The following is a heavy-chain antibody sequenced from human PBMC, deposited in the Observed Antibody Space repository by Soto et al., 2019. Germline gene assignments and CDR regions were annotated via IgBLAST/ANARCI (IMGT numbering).Heavy chain of an antibody. D-gene: IGHD3-3*01. CDR2: ISSSSSDI. V-gene: IGHV3-21*01. Sequence: EVQLVESGGGLVKPGGSLRLSCAASGFTFSSYSMNWVRQAPGKGLEWVSSISSSSSDIYYADSVKGRVTISRDNAKNSLYLQMNSLRAEDTAVYYCARSWNYYYYYGMDVWGKGTMVTVAS. J-gene: IGHJ6*04. CDR1: GFTFSSYS. CDR3: ARSWNYYYYYGMDV.